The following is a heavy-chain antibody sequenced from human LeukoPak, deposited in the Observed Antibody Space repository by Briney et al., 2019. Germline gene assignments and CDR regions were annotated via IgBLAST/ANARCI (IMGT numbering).Heavy chain of an antibody. Sequence: ASVKVSCKASGYTFTSYDINWVRQATGQGLEWMGWMNPNSGNTGYAQKFQGRVTMTRNTSISTDYMELSSLRSEDTAVYYCARGFPRAYSSSWYYFDYWGQGTLVTVSS. CDR2: MNPNSGNT. CDR1: GYTFTSYD. CDR3: ARGFPRAYSSSWYYFDY. D-gene: IGHD6-13*01. V-gene: IGHV1-8*01. J-gene: IGHJ4*02.